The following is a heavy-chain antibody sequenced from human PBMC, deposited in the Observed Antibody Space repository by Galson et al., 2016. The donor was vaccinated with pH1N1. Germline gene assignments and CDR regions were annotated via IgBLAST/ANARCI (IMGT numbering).Heavy chain of an antibody. CDR2: VWYSGNT. V-gene: IGHV4-38-2*02. CDR1: GDSISSIYF. Sequence: SETLSLTCTVPGDSISSIYFWGWIRQPPGKGPEWLGTVWYSGNTYYNPSLQSRVTMSMHTSTNQFSLHLRSVTAADMAMYYCVRIRFNSIDSWGQGTLVTVSS. J-gene: IGHJ4*02. D-gene: IGHD3-3*02. CDR3: VRIRFNSIDS.